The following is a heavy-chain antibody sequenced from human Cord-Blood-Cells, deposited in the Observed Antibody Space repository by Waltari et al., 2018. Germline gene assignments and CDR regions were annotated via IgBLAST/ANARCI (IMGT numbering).Heavy chain of an antibody. CDR1: GFTFSSYA. Sequence: QVQLVESGGGVVQPGRSLRLSCAASGFTFSSYAMHWVRPAPGKGLEWVAVISYDGSNKYYADSVKGRVTISRDNSKNTLYLQMNSLRAEDTAVYYCASLSLSYYDAFDIWGQGTMVTVSS. CDR2: ISYDGSNK. D-gene: IGHD1-26*01. CDR3: ASLSLSYYDAFDI. J-gene: IGHJ3*02. V-gene: IGHV3-30-3*01.